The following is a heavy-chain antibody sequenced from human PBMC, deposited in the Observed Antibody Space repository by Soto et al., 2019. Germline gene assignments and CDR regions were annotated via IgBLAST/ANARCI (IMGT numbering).Heavy chain of an antibody. CDR3: ATTRPTYRPPDALV. Sequence: SETLSLTCTVSGGSISSYYWSWIRQPPGKGLEWIGYIYYNVNTNYNPSLKSRVTISVDTSKNQFSLRAGDTSVYYCATTRPTYRPPDALVWGQGTLVTVSS. J-gene: IGHJ4*02. CDR2: IYYNVNT. CDR1: GGSISSYY. D-gene: IGHD2-2*01. V-gene: IGHV4-59*01.